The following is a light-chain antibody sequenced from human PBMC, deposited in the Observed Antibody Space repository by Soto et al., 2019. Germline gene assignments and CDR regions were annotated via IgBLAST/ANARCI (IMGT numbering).Light chain of an antibody. J-gene: IGKJ3*01. Sequence: EIVLTQSPGTLSLSPGERATLSCRASQSVSSSYLAWFQQKPGQAPRLLIYGASGRATDIPDRFSGSGSGTAFSLTISRLEPEDFAVYYCQQYGSSPLFTFGPGTKVDIK. CDR2: GAS. CDR1: QSVSSSY. V-gene: IGKV3-20*01. CDR3: QQYGSSPLFT.